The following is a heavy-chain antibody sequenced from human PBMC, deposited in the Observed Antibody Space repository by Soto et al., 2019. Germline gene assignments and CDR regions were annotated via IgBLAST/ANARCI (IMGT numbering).Heavy chain of an antibody. Sequence: QVQLVQSGAEVKKPGSSVKVSCKASGGTLSRSAISWVRQAPGQGLEWMGGIIPIFGPAIYAQKYRGRVSIIADESTRTAYMEMSSLRSEDTAVYYCGTGISWPKVESWGQGTLVTVSS. V-gene: IGHV1-69*01. J-gene: IGHJ4*02. CDR2: IIPIFGPA. CDR1: GGTLSRSA. CDR3: GTGISWPKVES. D-gene: IGHD6-13*01.